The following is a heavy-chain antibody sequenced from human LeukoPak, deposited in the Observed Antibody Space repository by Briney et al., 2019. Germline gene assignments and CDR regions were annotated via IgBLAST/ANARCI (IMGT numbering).Heavy chain of an antibody. CDR2: INHSGST. CDR3: ARLTRRGYYFDY. V-gene: IGHV4-34*01. D-gene: IGHD1-14*01. J-gene: IGHJ4*02. Sequence: SETLSLTCAVYGGSFSGYYWSWIRQPPGKGLEWIGEINHSGSTNYIPSLKSRVTISVDTSKNQFSLKVSSVTAADTAVYYCARLTRRGYYFDYWGQGTLVTVSS. CDR1: GGSFSGYY.